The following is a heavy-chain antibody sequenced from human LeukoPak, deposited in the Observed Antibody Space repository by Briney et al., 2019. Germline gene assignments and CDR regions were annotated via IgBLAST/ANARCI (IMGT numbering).Heavy chain of an antibody. J-gene: IGHJ4*02. CDR2: IYYSGST. Sequence: SETLSLTCTVSGGSISSYYWSWIRQPSGKGLEWIGYIYYSGSTNYNPSLKSRVTISVDTSKNQFSLKLSSVTAADTAVYYCARDSSSGWRPFDYWGQGTLVTVSS. CDR3: ARDSSSGWRPFDY. V-gene: IGHV4-59*01. D-gene: IGHD6-19*01. CDR1: GGSISSYY.